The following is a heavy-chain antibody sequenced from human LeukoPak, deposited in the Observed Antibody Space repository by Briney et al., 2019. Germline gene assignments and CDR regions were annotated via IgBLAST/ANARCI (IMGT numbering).Heavy chain of an antibody. Sequence: ASVKVSCKASGYTFTGYYMHWVRQAPGQGLEWMGWINPNSGGTNYAQKFQGRVTMTRDTSISTAYMELSRLRSDDTAVYYCARDALDSPYFDYWGQGTLVTVSS. J-gene: IGHJ4*02. V-gene: IGHV1-2*02. CDR1: GYTFTGYY. D-gene: IGHD1-1*01. CDR2: INPNSGGT. CDR3: ARDALDSPYFDY.